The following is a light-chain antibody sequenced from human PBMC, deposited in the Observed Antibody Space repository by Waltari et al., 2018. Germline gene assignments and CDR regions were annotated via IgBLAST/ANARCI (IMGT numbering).Light chain of an antibody. CDR3: QSADSSGTSL. V-gene: IGLV3-25*03. Sequence: SFELTQPPSVSVPPGQTATITCSGDALPTLFVHWYQQKPGRAPVLVIFKDTERPSGTPERFSGASSGTAVTLTISGVQAEDEADYYCQSADSSGTSLFGGGTRLTVL. CDR1: ALPTLF. CDR2: KDT. J-gene: IGLJ2*01.